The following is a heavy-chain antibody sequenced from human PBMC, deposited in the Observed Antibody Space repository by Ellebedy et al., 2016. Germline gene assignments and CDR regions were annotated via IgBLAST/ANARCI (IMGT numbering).Heavy chain of an antibody. V-gene: IGHV3-64D*06. Sequence: GESLKISCSASGFTFSSYAMHWVRQAPGKGLEYVSAISSNGDSTYYADSVKGRFTISRDNSKNTLYLQMSSLRAEDTAVYYCVKSSTYYYGSGSYNWFDPWGQGTLVTVSS. CDR2: ISSNGDST. CDR1: GFTFSSYA. D-gene: IGHD3-10*01. J-gene: IGHJ5*02. CDR3: VKSSTYYYGSGSYNWFDP.